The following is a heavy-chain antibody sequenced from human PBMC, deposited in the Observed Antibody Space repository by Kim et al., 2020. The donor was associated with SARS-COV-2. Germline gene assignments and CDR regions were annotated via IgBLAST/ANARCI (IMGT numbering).Heavy chain of an antibody. Sequence: SLKSRVTISVGTSKNQFCLKLSSVTAADTAVYYCAREGLYYDILTGYLDYWGQGTLDTVSS. D-gene: IGHD3-9*01. J-gene: IGHJ4*02. V-gene: IGHV4-59*01. CDR3: AREGLYYDILTGYLDY.